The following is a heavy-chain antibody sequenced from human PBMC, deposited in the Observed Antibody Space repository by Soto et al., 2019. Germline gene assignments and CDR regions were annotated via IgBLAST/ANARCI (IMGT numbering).Heavy chain of an antibody. Sequence: QVQLVESGGGVVQPGRSLRLSCAASGFTFSSYGMHWVRKAPGKGLEWVAVISYDGSNKYYADSVKGRFTISRDNSKNTLYLQMNSLRAEDTAVYYCAKDPRLDILTGPFDYWGQGTLVTVSS. CDR1: GFTFSSYG. CDR3: AKDPRLDILTGPFDY. V-gene: IGHV3-30*18. CDR2: ISYDGSNK. J-gene: IGHJ4*02. D-gene: IGHD3-9*01.